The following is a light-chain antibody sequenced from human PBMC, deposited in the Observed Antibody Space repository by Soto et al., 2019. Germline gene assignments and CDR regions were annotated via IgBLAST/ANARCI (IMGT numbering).Light chain of an antibody. CDR3: QQYGT. CDR2: GAS. CDR1: QSVSTD. V-gene: IGKV3-15*01. Sequence: EIVMTQSPSTLSVSPGERATLSCRASQSVSTDLAWYQQTPGQAPRLLIYGASTRATGIPARFSGGGSGTEFTLTISSLQSEDFAVYYCQQYGTFGQGTKVDIK. J-gene: IGKJ1*01.